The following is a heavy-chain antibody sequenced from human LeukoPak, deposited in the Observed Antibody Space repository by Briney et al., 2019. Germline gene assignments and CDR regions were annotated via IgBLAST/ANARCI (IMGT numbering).Heavy chain of an antibody. CDR1: GYIFTGYY. J-gene: IGHJ5*01. D-gene: IGHD1-26*01. CDR3: ARASGSYWWFGS. Sequence: ASVKVSCKASGYIFTGYYLHWVRQAPGQGLEWMGCVNPNSGDTNYAQKFQGSVTMTRGTSISTVYMELSRLRSDDTAVYYCARASGSYWWFGSWGQGTLVTVSS. CDR2: VNPNSGDT. V-gene: IGHV1-2*02.